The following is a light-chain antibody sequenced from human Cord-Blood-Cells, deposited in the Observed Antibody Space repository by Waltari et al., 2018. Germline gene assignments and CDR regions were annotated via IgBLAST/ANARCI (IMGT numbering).Light chain of an antibody. CDR3: CSYAGSYTVV. CDR2: DVS. V-gene: IGLV2-11*01. J-gene: IGLJ2*01. Sequence: QSALTQPRPVSGSPGQPVPISCTGTSSDVVGYNYFPCYQQHPGKAPKLMIYDVSKRPSGVPDRFSGSKSGNTASLTISGLQAEDEADYYCCSYAGSYTVVFGGGTKLTVL. CDR1: SSDVVGYNY.